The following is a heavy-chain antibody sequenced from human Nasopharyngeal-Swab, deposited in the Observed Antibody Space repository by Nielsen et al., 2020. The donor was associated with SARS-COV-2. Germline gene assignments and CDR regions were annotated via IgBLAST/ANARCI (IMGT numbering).Heavy chain of an antibody. V-gene: IGHV1-24*01. D-gene: IGHD5-18*01. CDR2: FDPEDGET. CDR3: ATTRYNYGLDY. J-gene: IGHJ4*02. Sequence: ASVKVSCKVSGYTLTELSMHWVRQAPGKGLEWMGGFDPEDGETIYAQKFQGRVTMTEGTSTDTAYMELSSLRPEDTAVYYCATTRYNYGLDYWGQGTLVTVSS. CDR1: GYTLTELS.